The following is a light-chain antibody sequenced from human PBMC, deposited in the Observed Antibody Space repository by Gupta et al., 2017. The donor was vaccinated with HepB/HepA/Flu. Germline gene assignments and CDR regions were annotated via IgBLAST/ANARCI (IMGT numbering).Light chain of an antibody. Sequence: QSALTQPASVSGSPGRSITLSCTGTSSDVGSYNLVSWNQQHPGKAPKLMIYEVSKRPSGVSNRFSGSKAGNTASRTISGLQAEDEADYYCCSDAGSSTWVFGGGTKLTVL. CDR1: SSDVGSYNL. V-gene: IGLV2-23*02. J-gene: IGLJ3*02. CDR2: EVS. CDR3: CSDAGSSTWV.